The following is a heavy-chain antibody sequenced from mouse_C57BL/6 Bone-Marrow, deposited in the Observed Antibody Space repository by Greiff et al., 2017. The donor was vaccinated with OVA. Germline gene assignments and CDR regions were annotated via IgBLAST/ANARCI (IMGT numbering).Heavy chain of an antibody. CDR2: IDPANGNT. V-gene: IGHV14-3*01. CDR3: ARGSDWVVRGYFDV. D-gene: IGHD1-1*02. J-gene: IGHJ1*03. Sequence: VQLKESVAELVRPGASVKLSCTASGFNIKNTYMHWVKQRPEQGLEWIGRIDPANGNTKYDPKFQGKATITADTSSNTAYLQLSSLTAVDTAIYYCARGSDWVVRGYFDVWGTGTTVTVSS. CDR1: GFNIKNTY.